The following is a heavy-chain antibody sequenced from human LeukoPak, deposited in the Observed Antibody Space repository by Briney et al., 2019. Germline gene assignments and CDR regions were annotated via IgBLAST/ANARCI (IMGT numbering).Heavy chain of an antibody. CDR2: ISAYNGNT. V-gene: IGHV1-18*01. CDR3: ARDYGPTHYYGSGTLLSPDY. Sequence: ASVKVSCKASGYTFTSYGISWVRQAPGQGLERMGWISAYNGNTNYAQKLQGRVTMTTDTSTSTAYMELRSLRSDDTAVCYCARDYGPTHYYGSGTLLSPDYWGQGTLVTVSS. D-gene: IGHD3-10*01. CDR1: GYTFTSYG. J-gene: IGHJ4*02.